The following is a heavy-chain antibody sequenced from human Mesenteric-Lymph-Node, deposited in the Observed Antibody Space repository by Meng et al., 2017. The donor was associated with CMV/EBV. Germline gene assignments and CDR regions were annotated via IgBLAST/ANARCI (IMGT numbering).Heavy chain of an antibody. Sequence: GSLRLSCAVYGGSFSGYYWSWIRQPPGEGLEWIGEISQGGSTTYNPSLKSRVTISIDTSENQFSLRVTSVTATDTAVYYCAKDRLSGSYLYGMDGWGQGTTVTVSS. CDR3: AKDRLSGSYLYGMDG. V-gene: IGHV4-34*01. CDR1: GGSFSGYY. J-gene: IGHJ6*02. D-gene: IGHD1-26*01. CDR2: ISQGGST.